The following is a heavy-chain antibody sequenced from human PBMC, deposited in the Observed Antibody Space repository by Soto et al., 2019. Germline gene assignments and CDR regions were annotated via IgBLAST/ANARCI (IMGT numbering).Heavy chain of an antibody. D-gene: IGHD2-21*01. CDR3: ARDLSRLFVVERWLDP. J-gene: IGHJ5*02. CDR1: GYTFTSYA. CDR2: INAGNGNT. Sequence: ASVKVSCKASGYTFTSYAMHWVRQAPGQRLEWMGWINAGNGNTKYSQKLQGRVTMTTDTSTSTAYMELRSLRSDDTAVYYCARDLSRLFVVERWLDPWGQGTLVTVSS. V-gene: IGHV1-3*01.